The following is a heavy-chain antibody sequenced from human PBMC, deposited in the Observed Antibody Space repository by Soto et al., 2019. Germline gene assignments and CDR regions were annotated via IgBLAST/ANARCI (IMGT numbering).Heavy chain of an antibody. CDR1: GGTFSSYA. Sequence: QVQLVQSGAEVKKPGSSVKVSCKASGGTFSSYAISWVRQAPGQGLEWMGGIIPIFGTANYAQKFRGRVTIPADESTSTAYMELSSLRSEDTAVYYCARVVTVVKSFHYWYFDLWGRGTLVTVSS. V-gene: IGHV1-69*12. CDR3: ARVVTVVKSFHYWYFDL. CDR2: IIPIFGTA. J-gene: IGHJ2*01. D-gene: IGHD2-15*01.